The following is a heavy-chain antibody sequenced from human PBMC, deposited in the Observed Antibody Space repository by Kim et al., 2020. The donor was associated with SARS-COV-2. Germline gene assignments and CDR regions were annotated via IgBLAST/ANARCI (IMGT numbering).Heavy chain of an antibody. CDR1: GFTFSSYE. Sequence: GGSLRLSCAASGFTFSSYEMNWVRQAPGKGLEWVSYISSSGSTIYYADSVKGRFTISRDNAKNSLYLQMNSLRAEDTAVYYCARVPPSIAARPFDYWGQGALVTVSS. V-gene: IGHV3-48*03. J-gene: IGHJ4*02. CDR2: ISSSGSTI. D-gene: IGHD6-6*01. CDR3: ARVPPSIAARPFDY.